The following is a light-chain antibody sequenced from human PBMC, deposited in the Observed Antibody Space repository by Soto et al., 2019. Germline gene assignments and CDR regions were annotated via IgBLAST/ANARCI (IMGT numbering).Light chain of an antibody. CDR2: AAS. CDR3: QQSYNTPFT. J-gene: IGKJ3*01. V-gene: IGKV1-39*01. CDR1: QSISNF. Sequence: DIQLTQSPSSLSASVGDRVTLTFWASQSISNFLNWYQQKRGKATQLLIYAASSLQSGVPATFSGSGSGTDFTLTISSLQPEDFATYYCQQSYNTPFTFGPGTKVDIK.